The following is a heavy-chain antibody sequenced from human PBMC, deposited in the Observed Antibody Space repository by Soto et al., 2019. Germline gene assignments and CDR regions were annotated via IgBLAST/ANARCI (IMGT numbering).Heavy chain of an antibody. D-gene: IGHD1-26*01. CDR3: ARDIWWEPGVAAFHI. J-gene: IGHJ3*02. CDR2: VSKDGSNT. V-gene: IGHV3-30-3*01. CDR1: GFTFNFFA. Sequence: QVQLVESGGGVVQPGRSLRLSCAASGFTFNFFAMHWVRQAPGKGLEWVAAVSKDGSNTYYADSVKGRFTISRDNPKNTLDLQMNSLRVEDTAVYYCARDIWWEPGVAAFHIWGQGTMVTVSP.